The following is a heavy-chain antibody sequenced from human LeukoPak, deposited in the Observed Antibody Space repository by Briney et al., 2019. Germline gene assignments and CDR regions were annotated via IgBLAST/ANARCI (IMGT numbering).Heavy chain of an antibody. Sequence: GSLRLSCAASGFTVSNNYMNWVRQAPGKGLEWVANIKQDGSEKYYVDSVKGRFTISRDNAKNSLYLQMNSLRAEDTAVYYCAREVRMIVPHFDYWGQGTLVTVSS. CDR1: GFTVSNNY. CDR3: AREVRMIVPHFDY. D-gene: IGHD3-22*01. CDR2: IKQDGSEK. V-gene: IGHV3-7*01. J-gene: IGHJ4*02.